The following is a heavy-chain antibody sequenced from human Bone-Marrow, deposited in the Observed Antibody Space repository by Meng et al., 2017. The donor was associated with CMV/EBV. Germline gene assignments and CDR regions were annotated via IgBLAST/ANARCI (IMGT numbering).Heavy chain of an antibody. V-gene: IGHV3-49*04. J-gene: IGHJ4*02. CDR3: ARDPRAYFDY. CDR1: GFTFGDYA. CDR2: IRSKAHDGTP. Sequence: GGSLRLSCTASGFTFGDYAISWVRQAPGRGLDWVGFIRSKAHDGTPEYAASVRGRFTISRDDSKSVAYLQMNSLRAEDTAVYYCARDPRAYFDYWGQGTLVTVSS.